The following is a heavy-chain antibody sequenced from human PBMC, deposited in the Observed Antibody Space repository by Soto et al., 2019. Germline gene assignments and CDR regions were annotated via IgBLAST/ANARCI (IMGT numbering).Heavy chain of an antibody. CDR1: GGSISSGGYY. CDR2: IYYSGST. CDR3: ARGRRSTSPYPIGY. D-gene: IGHD2-2*01. J-gene: IGHJ4*02. Sequence: QVQLQESGPGLVKPSQTLSLTCTVSGGSISSGGYYWSWIRQHPGKGLEWIGYIYYSGSTYYNPSLKSRVTISVDTSKNQFPRKLSSVTAADTAVYYCARGRRSTSPYPIGYWGQGTLVTVSS. V-gene: IGHV4-31*03.